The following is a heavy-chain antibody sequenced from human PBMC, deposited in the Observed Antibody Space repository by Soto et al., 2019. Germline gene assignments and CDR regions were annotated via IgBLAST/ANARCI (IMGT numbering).Heavy chain of an antibody. CDR1: GYGFTTYG. D-gene: IGHD1-1*01. Sequence: QVHLVQSGAEVKKPGASVKVSCKGSGYGFTTYGITWVRQAPGQGLEWMAWISAHNGNTNYAQKLQGRVTVTRDTSTSTAYMELRSLRSDDTVVYYCARGRYGDHWGQGALVTVSS. CDR2: ISAHNGNT. V-gene: IGHV1-18*01. CDR3: ARGRYGDH. J-gene: IGHJ4*02.